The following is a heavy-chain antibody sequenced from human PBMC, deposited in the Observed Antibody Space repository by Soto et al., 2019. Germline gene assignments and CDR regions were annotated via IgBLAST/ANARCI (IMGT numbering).Heavy chain of an antibody. D-gene: IGHD3-22*01. V-gene: IGHV4-34*01. Sequence: PSETLSLTCAVYGGSFSAYYWSWIRQPPGKGLEWIGEINHSGGTSYNPSLKSRVTISVDTSKSQFSLKLTSVTAADRAVYYCARGSVDTVDSSGFYEYWGQVTTVTVSS. CDR3: ARGSVDTVDSSGFYEY. CDR1: GGSFSAYY. J-gene: IGHJ4*02. CDR2: INHSGGT.